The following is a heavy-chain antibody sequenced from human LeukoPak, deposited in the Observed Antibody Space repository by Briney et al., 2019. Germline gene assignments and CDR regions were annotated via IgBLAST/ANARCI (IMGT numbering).Heavy chain of an antibody. CDR3: ARVPGIAASSAFWDY. J-gene: IGHJ4*02. D-gene: IGHD6-13*01. V-gene: IGHV3-53*01. CDR2: FYSGGNT. CDR1: GFTVSSNY. Sequence: GVSLRLSCAASGFTVSSNYMSWVRQAPGKGLEWVSVFYSGGNTYYADSVKGRFTISRDNSKNTLYLQMNSLRGEDTAVYYCARVPGIAASSAFWDYWGQGTQVTVSS.